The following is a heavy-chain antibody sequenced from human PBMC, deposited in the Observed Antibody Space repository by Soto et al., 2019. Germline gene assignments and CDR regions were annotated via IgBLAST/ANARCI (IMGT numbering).Heavy chain of an antibody. V-gene: IGHV3-23*01. CDR1: GFIFGDYV. D-gene: IGHD3-3*01. Sequence: QTGGSLRLSCPASGFIFGDYVITWVRQGPGKGLEWVSSITGSGGNTYYTDAVKGRFTISRDNSKSTVYLQMNSLRAEDTAIYYCAKDLYDFWSGYSNTPFDHWGQGTLVTVSS. J-gene: IGHJ4*02. CDR3: AKDLYDFWSGYSNTPFDH. CDR2: ITGSGGNT.